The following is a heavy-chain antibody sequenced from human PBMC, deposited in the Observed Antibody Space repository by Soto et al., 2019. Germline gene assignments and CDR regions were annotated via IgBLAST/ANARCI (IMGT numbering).Heavy chain of an antibody. CDR1: GGTFSSYT. J-gene: IGHJ6*02. CDR3: ARRNYVEGATRRYYYYYGMDV. CDR2: IIPILGIA. V-gene: IGHV1-69*02. Sequence: QVQLVQSGAEVKKPGSSVKVSCKASGGTFSSYTISWVRQAPGQGLEWMGRIIPILGIANYAQKFQGRVTITADKSTSTAYMELSSLRSEDTAVYYCARRNYVEGATRRYYYYYGMDVWGQGTTVTVSS. D-gene: IGHD1-26*01.